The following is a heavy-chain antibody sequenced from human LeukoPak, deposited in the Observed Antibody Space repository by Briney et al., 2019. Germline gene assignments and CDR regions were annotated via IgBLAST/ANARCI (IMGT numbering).Heavy chain of an antibody. CDR1: GFTFADYG. D-gene: IGHD6-19*01. V-gene: IGHV3-15*05. CDR3: TTEAVAGISY. CDR2: IKSKTDGGTT. Sequence: GGSLRLSCAASGFTFADYGMNWVRQAPGKGLEWVGRIKSKTDGGTTDYAAPVKGRFTNSRYDSKNTQYLQMNSLKTEDTSVYYCTTEAVAGISYWGQGTLVTVSS. J-gene: IGHJ4*02.